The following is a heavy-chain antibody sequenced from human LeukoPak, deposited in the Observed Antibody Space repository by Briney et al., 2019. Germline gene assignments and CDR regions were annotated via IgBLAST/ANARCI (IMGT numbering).Heavy chain of an antibody. D-gene: IGHD6-6*01. J-gene: IGHJ6*02. CDR2: INSDGSST. CDR1: GFTFSSYW. Sequence: GGSLRLSCAASGFTFSSYWMHWVRHAPGKGLVWVSRINSDGSSTSYADSVKGRFTISRDNAKNTLYLQMNSLRAEDTALYYCARHRDSGSSVVYYYYGMDVWGQGTTVTVSS. V-gene: IGHV3-74*01. CDR3: ARHRDSGSSVVYYYYGMDV.